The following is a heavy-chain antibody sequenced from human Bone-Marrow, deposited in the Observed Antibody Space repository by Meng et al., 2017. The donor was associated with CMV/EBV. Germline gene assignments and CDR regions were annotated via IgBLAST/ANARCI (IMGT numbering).Heavy chain of an antibody. V-gene: IGHV1-24*01. J-gene: IGHJ3*02. CDR2: FDPEDGET. Sequence: ASVKVSCKVSGYTLTELSMHWVRQAPGKGLEWMGGFDPEDGETIYAQKFQGRVTMTEDTSTDTAYMELSSLRSEDTAVYYCARGYSYVDAFDIWGQGTIVTVSS. CDR3: ARGYSYVDAFDI. D-gene: IGHD5-18*01. CDR1: GYTLTELS.